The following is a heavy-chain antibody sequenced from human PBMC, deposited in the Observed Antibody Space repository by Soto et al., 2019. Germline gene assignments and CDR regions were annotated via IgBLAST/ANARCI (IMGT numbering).Heavy chain of an antibody. CDR1: GGTFSSYA. CDR3: AIGWAVAGTRIAQYYYGMDI. CDR2: IIPIFGTT. V-gene: IGHV1-69*01. D-gene: IGHD6-19*01. Sequence: QVQLVQSGADVKEPGSSVKVSCKASGGTFSSYAISWVRQAPGQGLEWMGGIIPIFGTTNYAQKFQGRVTITADESTSTAYMELSSLRSEDTAVYYCAIGWAVAGTRIAQYYYGMDIWGQGTTVTVSS. J-gene: IGHJ6*02.